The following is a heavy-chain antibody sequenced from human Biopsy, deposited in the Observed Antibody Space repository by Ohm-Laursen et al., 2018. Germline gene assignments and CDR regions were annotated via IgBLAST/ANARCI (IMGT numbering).Heavy chain of an antibody. D-gene: IGHD3-16*02. V-gene: IGHV4-31*01. CDR2: IYDNGDT. CDR3: TRVRTFGGVIGGYYFDS. J-gene: IGHJ4*02. Sequence: TLSLTCSVPGGSINSGGHFWGWVRQSPGKGLEWIGYIYDNGDTHYNPSLMSLVSISADTSKNQVSLRLNSVTAADTAVYYCTRVRTFGGVIGGYYFDSWGQGILVTVSS. CDR1: GGSINSGGHF.